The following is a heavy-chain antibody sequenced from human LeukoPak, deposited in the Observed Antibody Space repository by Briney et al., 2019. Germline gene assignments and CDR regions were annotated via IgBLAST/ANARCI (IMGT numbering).Heavy chain of an antibody. CDR1: GFTFSNVW. J-gene: IGHJ6*02. CDR3: ARDIRSSSWSNNYYYYYGMDV. D-gene: IGHD6-13*01. Sequence: GGSLRLSCAASGFTFSNVWMSWVRQAPGKGLEWVGRIKSKTDGGTTDYAAPVKGRFTISRDDSKNTLNLQMNSLRAEDTAVYYCARDIRSSSWSNNYYYYYGMDVWGQGTTVTVSS. V-gene: IGHV3-15*01. CDR2: IKSKTDGGTT.